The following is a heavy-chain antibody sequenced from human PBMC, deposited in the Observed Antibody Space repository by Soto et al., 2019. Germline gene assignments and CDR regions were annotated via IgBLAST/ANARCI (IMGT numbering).Heavy chain of an antibody. CDR3: ARRAIYSGYASGSYFDY. Sequence: SETLSLTCAVSGVSISSTGYYWGWIRRPPGKGLEWIGSIFYSGSTYNNPSLKSRVTISVDTSKNQFSLTLTSVTAADTAVYYCARRAIYSGYASGSYFDYWGQGTLVTVS. J-gene: IGHJ4*02. V-gene: IGHV4-39*01. D-gene: IGHD3-10*01. CDR1: GVSISSTGYY. CDR2: IFYSGST.